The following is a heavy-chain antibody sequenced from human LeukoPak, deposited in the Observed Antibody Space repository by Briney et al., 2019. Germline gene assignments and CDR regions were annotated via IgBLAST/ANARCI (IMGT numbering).Heavy chain of an antibody. CDR1: GFTISSYG. Sequence: GGSLRLSCAASGFTISSYGMHWVRQAPGKGLEWVAFIRYDGSNKYYADSVKGRFTISRDNSKNTLYLQMNSLRAEDTAVYYCGWIFSSSSRVGAFDIWGQGTMVTVSS. J-gene: IGHJ3*02. CDR3: GWIFSSSSRVGAFDI. V-gene: IGHV3-30*02. D-gene: IGHD6-6*01. CDR2: IRYDGSNK.